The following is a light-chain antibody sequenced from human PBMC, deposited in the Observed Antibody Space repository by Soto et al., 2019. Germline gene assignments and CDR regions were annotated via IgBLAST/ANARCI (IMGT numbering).Light chain of an antibody. CDR1: NNDVGSYNL. CDR3: CSYAGSSTSLYV. V-gene: IGLV2-23*01. Sequence: QPASVSGSPGQSITISCTGTNNDVGSYNLVSWYQQHPGKAPKLMIYEGSKRPSGVSNRFSGSKSGNTASLTISGLQAEDEADYYCCSYAGSSTSLYVFGTGTKLTVL. CDR2: EGS. J-gene: IGLJ1*01.